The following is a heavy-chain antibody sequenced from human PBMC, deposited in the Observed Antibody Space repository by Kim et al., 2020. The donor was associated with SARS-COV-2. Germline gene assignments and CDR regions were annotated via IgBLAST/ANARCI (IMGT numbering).Heavy chain of an antibody. J-gene: IGHJ5*02. CDR1: GFTFSSYS. CDR3: ARDRAGGDGFDP. D-gene: IGHD2-21*02. Sequence: GGSLRLSCAASGFTFSSYSMNWVRQAPGKGLEWVSSISSSSSYIYYADSVKGRFTISRDNAKNSLYLQMNSLRAEDTAVYYCARDRAGGDGFDPWGQGTLVTVSS. CDR2: ISSSSSYI. V-gene: IGHV3-21*01.